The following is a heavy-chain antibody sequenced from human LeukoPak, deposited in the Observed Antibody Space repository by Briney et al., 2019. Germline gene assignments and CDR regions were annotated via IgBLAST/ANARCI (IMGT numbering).Heavy chain of an antibody. J-gene: IGHJ4*02. D-gene: IGHD6-6*01. V-gene: IGHV1-69*06. CDR1: GGTFSSYA. CDR2: IIPIFGTA. CDR3: ATSVIAARPRGAFDY. Sequence: ASVKVSCKASGGTFSSYAISWVRQAPGQGLEWMGGIIPIFGTANYAQKFQGRVTMTEDTSTDTAYMELSSLRSEDTAVYYCATSVIAARPRGAFDYWGQGTLVTVSS.